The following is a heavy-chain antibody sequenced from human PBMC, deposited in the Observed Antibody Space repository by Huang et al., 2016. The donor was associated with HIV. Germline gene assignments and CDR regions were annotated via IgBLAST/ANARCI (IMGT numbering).Heavy chain of an antibody. CDR3: ARDPYYSNRWKRNDASFL. Sequence: QVQLVQSGGEVMQPGASVRVSCKASGYDFGSYGMSWVRQAPGQGLEWQGWSGSDSRDTRSAQKFQGRVTMTTDTSTTTTYMELRSLRSDDTAMYYCARDPYYSNRWKRNDASFLWGQGTMITVSS. D-gene: IGHD4-4*01. V-gene: IGHV1-18*01. J-gene: IGHJ3*01. CDR1: GYDFGSYG. CDR2: SGSDSRDT.